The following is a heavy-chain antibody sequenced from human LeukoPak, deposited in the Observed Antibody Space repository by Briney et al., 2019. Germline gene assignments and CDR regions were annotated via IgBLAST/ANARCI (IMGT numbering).Heavy chain of an antibody. V-gene: IGHV5-10-1*01. CDR1: GYSFTSYW. CDR3: ASWQYYYNSSGYSGDAFDI. D-gene: IGHD3-22*01. Sequence: GASLRISCKGSGYSFTSYWISWVRPMPGEGLEWMGRIDPSDSYTNYSPSFQCHVTISAAKSIRTAYLQWSSLKASDTAMYYCASWQYYYNSSGYSGDAFDIWGQGTMVTVSS. CDR2: IDPSDSYT. J-gene: IGHJ3*02.